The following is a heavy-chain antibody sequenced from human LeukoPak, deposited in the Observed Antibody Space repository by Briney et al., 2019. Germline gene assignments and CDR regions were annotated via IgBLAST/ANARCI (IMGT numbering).Heavy chain of an antibody. D-gene: IGHD3-3*01. Sequence: GGSLRLSCAASGFTFSSHEMNWVRQAPGKGLEWVSYISSSGSTIYYADSVKGRFTISRDNAENSLYLQMNSLRAEDTAVYYCARDFAQRAFDIWGQGTMVTVSS. CDR1: GFTFSSHE. CDR3: ARDFAQRAFDI. J-gene: IGHJ3*02. CDR2: ISSSGSTI. V-gene: IGHV3-48*03.